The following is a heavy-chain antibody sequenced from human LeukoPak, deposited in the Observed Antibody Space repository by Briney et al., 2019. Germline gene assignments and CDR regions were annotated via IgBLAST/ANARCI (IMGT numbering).Heavy chain of an antibody. CDR3: VKDIEAVAGTWWFDP. CDR1: GFTFSRYA. V-gene: IGHV3-64D*06. CDR2: ISSNGGST. J-gene: IGHJ5*02. Sequence: GGSLRLSCSASGFTFSRYAMHWVRHAPGKGLEYVSAISSNGGSTYYADSVKGRFTITRDNSKNTPFLQMSSLRAEDTAVYYCVKDIEAVAGTWWFDPWGQGTLVTVSS. D-gene: IGHD6-19*01.